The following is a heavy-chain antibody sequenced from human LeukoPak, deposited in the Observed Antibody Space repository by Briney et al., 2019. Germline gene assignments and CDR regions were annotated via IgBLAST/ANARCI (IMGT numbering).Heavy chain of an antibody. D-gene: IGHD1-26*01. Sequence: GGSLRLSCAASGFTFDDYAMHWVRQAPGKGLEWVSLISGDGGSTYYADSVKGRFTISRDNSKNSLYLQMNSLRTEDTALYYCAKAAPSGSYRGPIDYWGQGTLVTVSS. J-gene: IGHJ4*02. CDR2: ISGDGGST. V-gene: IGHV3-43*02. CDR3: AKAAPSGSYRGPIDY. CDR1: GFTFDDYA.